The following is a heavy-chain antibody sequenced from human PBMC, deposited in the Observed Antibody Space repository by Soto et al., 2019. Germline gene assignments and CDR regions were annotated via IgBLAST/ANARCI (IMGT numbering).Heavy chain of an antibody. CDR3: ARVKDDFWSGYPDYYYYGMDV. J-gene: IGHJ6*02. CDR1: GDSISSYD. V-gene: IGHV4-59*01. Sequence: PSETLSLTCTVSGDSISSYDWGWIRQPPGKGLEWIGYIYYSGSTNYNPSLKSRVTISVDTSKNQFSLKLSSVTAADTAVYYCARVKDDFWSGYPDYYYYGMDVWGQGTTVTVSS. D-gene: IGHD3-3*01. CDR2: IYYSGST.